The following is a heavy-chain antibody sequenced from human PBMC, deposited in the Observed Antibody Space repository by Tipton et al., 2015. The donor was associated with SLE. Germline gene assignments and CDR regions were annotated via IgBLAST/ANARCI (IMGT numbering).Heavy chain of an antibody. D-gene: IGHD6-13*01. Sequence: TLSLTCAVYGGSFSGYYWSWIRQPPGKGLEWIGEISHSGSTNYNPSLKSRVTISVDTSNNQFSLKLSSVTAADTAVYYCASRPSSSWYNYYYYYYMDVWGKGTTVTVSS. V-gene: IGHV4-34*01. CDR3: ASRPSSSWYNYYYYYYMDV. J-gene: IGHJ6*03. CDR2: ISHSGST. CDR1: GGSFSGYY.